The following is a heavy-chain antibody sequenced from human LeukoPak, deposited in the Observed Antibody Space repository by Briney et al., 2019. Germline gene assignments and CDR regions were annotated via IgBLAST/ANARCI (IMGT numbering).Heavy chain of an antibody. CDR3: ARDVTAAFDY. CDR2: IYYSGST. V-gene: IGHV4-39*07. J-gene: IGHJ4*02. Sequence: SETLSLTCTVSGDSISSSSYYWGWIRQPPGKGLEWIGSIYYSGSTYYNPSLKSRVTISVDTSKNQFSLKLSSVTAADTAVYYCARDVTAAFDYWGQGTLVTVSS. D-gene: IGHD6-13*01. CDR1: GDSISSSSYY.